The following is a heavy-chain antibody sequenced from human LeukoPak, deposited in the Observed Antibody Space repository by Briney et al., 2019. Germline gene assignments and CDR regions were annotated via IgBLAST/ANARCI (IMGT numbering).Heavy chain of an antibody. D-gene: IGHD6-19*01. CDR3: ARLAAVPG. Sequence: ASVKVSCKTSGGTFSSHVISWVRQAPGQGLEWMGWIHPNSGGTNYAQKFQGRVAMTRDTSISTAYMELSSLRSDDTAVYYCARLAAVPGWGQGTLVTVSS. CDR2: IHPNSGGT. J-gene: IGHJ1*01. CDR1: GGTFSSHV. V-gene: IGHV1-2*02.